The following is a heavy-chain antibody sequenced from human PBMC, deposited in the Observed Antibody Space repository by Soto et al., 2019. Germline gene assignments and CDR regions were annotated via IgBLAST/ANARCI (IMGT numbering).Heavy chain of an antibody. J-gene: IGHJ4*02. CDR3: AREYCSKGVCYGVDY. V-gene: IGHV1-18*01. D-gene: IGHD2-8*01. CDR2: INTYNGNT. CDR1: GYTFTNFG. Sequence: ASVKVSCKTSGYTFTNFGISWVRQAPGQGLEWMGWINTYNGNTNSAQMVQGRVTMTTDTSTSTVYMGLRSLISDDTAMYYCAREYCSKGVCYGVDYWGQGTLVTVS.